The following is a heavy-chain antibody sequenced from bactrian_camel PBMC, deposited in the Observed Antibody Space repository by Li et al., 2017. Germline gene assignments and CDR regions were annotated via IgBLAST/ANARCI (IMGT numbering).Heavy chain of an antibody. V-gene: IGHV3-2*01. D-gene: IGHD6*01. J-gene: IGHJ6*01. CDR3: ATGEALIAGCPTESADFGY. CDR1: VTSYNTNF. CDR2: IPTGDGLLYSP. Sequence: VQLVESGGGSVQAGGSLKLSCAASVTSYNTNFMGWFRQVPGEGREPVACIPTGDGLLYSPLYARSVKGRFTISQDNAKNTVYLQMNSLTPEDTAVYYCATGEALIAGCPTESADFGYWGQGTQVTVS.